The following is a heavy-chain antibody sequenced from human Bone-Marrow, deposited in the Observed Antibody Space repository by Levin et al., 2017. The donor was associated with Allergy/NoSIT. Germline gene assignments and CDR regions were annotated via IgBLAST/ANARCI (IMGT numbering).Heavy chain of an antibody. J-gene: IGHJ6*03. Sequence: PSETLSLTCAASGFTFSDYSINWVRQAPGKWLEWVSSISSGSTYIYYADSVKGRFTISRDNAKNSLYLQMNSLRAEDTAVYYCARFSRTTSYYMDVWGKGTTVTVSS. V-gene: IGHV3-21*01. CDR1: GFTFSDYS. CDR2: ISSGSTYI. CDR3: ARFSRTTSYYMDV. D-gene: IGHD1-1*01.